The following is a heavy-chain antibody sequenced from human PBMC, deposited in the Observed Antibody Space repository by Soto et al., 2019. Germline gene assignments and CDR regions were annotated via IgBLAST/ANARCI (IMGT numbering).Heavy chain of an antibody. J-gene: IGHJ6*03. CDR1: GGSFSGYY. CDR3: ARSNYGTLTDYYYYMDV. V-gene: IGHV4-34*01. CDR2: INHSGST. D-gene: IGHD3-9*01. Sequence: SETLSLTCAVYGGSFSGYYWSWIRQPPGKGLEWIGEINHSGSTNYNPSHKSRVTISVDTSKNQFSLKLSSVTAADTAVYYCARSNYGTLTDYYYYMDVWGKGTTVTVSS.